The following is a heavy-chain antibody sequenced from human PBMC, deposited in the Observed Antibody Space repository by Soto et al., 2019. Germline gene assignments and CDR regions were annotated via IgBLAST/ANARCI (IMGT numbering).Heavy chain of an antibody. J-gene: IGHJ3*02. V-gene: IGHV3-53*01. CDR1: GFTVSSNY. CDR2: IYSGGST. Sequence: PGGSLRLSCAASGFTVSSNYMSWVRQAPGKGLEWVSVIYSGGSTYYADSVKGRFTISRDNSKNTLYLQMNSLRAEDTAVYYCATLRRGSSWSFYDAFDIWGQGTMVTVSS. CDR3: ATLRRGSSWSFYDAFDI. D-gene: IGHD6-13*01.